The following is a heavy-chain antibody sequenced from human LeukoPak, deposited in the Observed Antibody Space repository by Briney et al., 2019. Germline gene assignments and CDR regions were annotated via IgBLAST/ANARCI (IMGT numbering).Heavy chain of an antibody. CDR1: GFTFSNYN. V-gene: IGHV3-30-3*01. CDR3: AREEWELYYFEF. CDR2: ISFDGTNK. D-gene: IGHD1-26*01. Sequence: GRSLRLSCAASGFTFSNYNIHWVRQAPGKGLEWVAIISFDGTNKYYADYVKGRFTISRDNSKNALYLQMNSLRTEDTAVYYCAREEWELYYFEFWGQGTLVTVSS. J-gene: IGHJ4*02.